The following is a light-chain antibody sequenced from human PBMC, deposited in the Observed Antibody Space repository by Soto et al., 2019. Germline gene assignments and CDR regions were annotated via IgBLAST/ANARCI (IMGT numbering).Light chain of an antibody. CDR2: EVS. J-gene: IGLJ1*01. V-gene: IGLV2-14*01. CDR1: SSDVGGYNY. Sequence: QSALTQPASVSGSPGQSITISCTGTSSDVGGYNYVSWYQQHPGKAPKLIIYEVSNRPSGVCNRFSGSKSGNTASLTISGLQAEDEADYYCKSYTSKSTGVFGTGTKLTVL. CDR3: KSYTSKSTGV.